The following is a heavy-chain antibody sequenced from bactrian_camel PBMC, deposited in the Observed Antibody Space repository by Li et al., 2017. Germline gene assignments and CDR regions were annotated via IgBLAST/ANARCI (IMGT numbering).Heavy chain of an antibody. Sequence: HVQLVESGGGSVQAGGSLRLSCVWSPRAYGTWCMYWFRQVLGEKREGVAGIDTEGSANYAESVKGRFTISRSDSENILYLEMNNLQTEDTNVYYCAAERVIGTPCTLRPLGYIRPKYWGQGTQVTVS. J-gene: IGHJ4*01. V-gene: IGHV3S53*01. CDR3: AAERVIGTPCTLRPLGYIRPKY. D-gene: IGHD1*01. CDR2: IDTEGSA. CDR1: PRAYGTWC.